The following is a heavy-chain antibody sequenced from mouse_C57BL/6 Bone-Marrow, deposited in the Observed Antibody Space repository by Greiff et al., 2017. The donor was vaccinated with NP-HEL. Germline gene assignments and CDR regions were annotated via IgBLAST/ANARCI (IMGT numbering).Heavy chain of an antibody. D-gene: IGHD1-1*01. CDR2: IYPRSGNT. V-gene: IGHV1-81*01. Sequence: VKLQESGAELARPGASVKLSCKASGYTFTSYGISWVKQRTGQGLEWIGEIYPRSGNTYYNEKFKGKATLTADKSSSTAYMELRSLTSEDSAVYFCATRVYYGNYFDYWGQGTTLTVSS. CDR1: GYTFTSYG. J-gene: IGHJ2*01. CDR3: ATRVYYGNYFDY.